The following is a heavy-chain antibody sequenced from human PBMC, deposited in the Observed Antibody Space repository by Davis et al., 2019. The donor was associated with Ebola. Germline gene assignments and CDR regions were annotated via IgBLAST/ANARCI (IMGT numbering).Heavy chain of an antibody. V-gene: IGHV3-30*04. D-gene: IGHD2-15*01. CDR1: GFTFSSYA. CDR2: ISYDGSNK. J-gene: IGHJ5*02. Sequence: GESLKISCAASGFTFSSYAMHWVRQAPGKGLEWVAVISYDGSNKYYADSVKGRFTISRDNSKNTLYLQMNSLRAEDTAVYYCAKVGVVVAANWFDPWGQGTLVTVSS. CDR3: AKVGVVVAANWFDP.